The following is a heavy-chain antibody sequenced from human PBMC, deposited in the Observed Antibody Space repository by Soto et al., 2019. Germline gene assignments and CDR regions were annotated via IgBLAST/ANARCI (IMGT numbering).Heavy chain of an antibody. CDR1: GFSLSTSGMC. J-gene: IGHJ6*03. CDR3: ARTTRTVDLYYMDV. CDR2: IDWDDDK. D-gene: IGHD4-4*01. Sequence: SGPTLVNPTQTLTLTCTFSGFSLSTSGMCVSWIRQPPGKALEWLARIDWDDDKYYNTSLKTRLTISKNTSKNQVVLTTTNMDPVDTATYYCARTTRTVDLYYMDVWGKGTTVTVSS. V-gene: IGHV2-70*11.